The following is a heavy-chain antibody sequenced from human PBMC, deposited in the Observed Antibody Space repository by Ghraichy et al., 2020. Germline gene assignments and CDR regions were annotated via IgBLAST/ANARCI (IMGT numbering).Heavy chain of an antibody. Sequence: SETLSLTCSVSGASISSGGYYWTWIRQHPAKGLEWIGYIYYSGSTYYNPSLKSRVTMSVDTSKNQFSLKVNSVIAADTAVYYCARDLRTSLLRFLGGDAFDIWGQGTMVSVSS. CDR2: IYYSGST. J-gene: IGHJ3*02. CDR1: GASISSGGYY. V-gene: IGHV4-31*03. CDR3: ARDLRTSLLRFLGGDAFDI. D-gene: IGHD3-3*01.